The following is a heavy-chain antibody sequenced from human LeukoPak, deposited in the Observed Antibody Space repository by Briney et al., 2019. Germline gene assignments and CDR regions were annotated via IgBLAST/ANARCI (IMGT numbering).Heavy chain of an antibody. D-gene: IGHD1-26*01. Sequence: GGSLRLSCAASGFTFSSYAMHWVRQAPGQGLEYISAISSNGGSTYYANSVKGRFTISRDNSKNTLYLQMGSLRAEDMAVYYCARSSGGNFDYWGQGTLVTVSS. CDR2: ISSNGGST. CDR1: GFTFSSYA. CDR3: ARSSGGNFDY. J-gene: IGHJ4*02. V-gene: IGHV3-64*01.